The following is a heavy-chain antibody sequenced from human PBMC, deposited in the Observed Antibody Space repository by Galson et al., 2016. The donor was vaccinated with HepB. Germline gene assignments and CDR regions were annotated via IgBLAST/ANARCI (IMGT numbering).Heavy chain of an antibody. D-gene: IGHD3-16*02. J-gene: IGHJ3*01. CDR2: IIPLFKTT. CDR1: GGTFNTHG. CDR3: VRDPLDYFRGTYRPTGFDV. Sequence: SVKVSCKASGGTFNTHGLSWVRQAPGQGLEWMGQIIPLFKTTTYAQKFQGRVTLDADESSTTVYMDLRSLTVDDTAVYYCVRDPLDYFRGTYRPTGFDVWGQGTLVFVSP. V-gene: IGHV1-69*13.